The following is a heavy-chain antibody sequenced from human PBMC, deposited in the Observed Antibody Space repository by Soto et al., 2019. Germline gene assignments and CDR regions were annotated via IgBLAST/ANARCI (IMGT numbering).Heavy chain of an antibody. V-gene: IGHV4-34*01. CDR3: ARVRESISTFHYYYGMDV. CDR2: INHSGST. CDR1: GGSFSRYY. Sequence: SATLSLTCAVYGGSFSRYYWSWIRQPPGKGLEWIGEINHSGSTNYNPSLKSRVTISIDTSKNRFSLKLSSVTAADTAVYYCARVRESISTFHYYYGMDVWGQGTTV. J-gene: IGHJ6*02. D-gene: IGHD1-26*01.